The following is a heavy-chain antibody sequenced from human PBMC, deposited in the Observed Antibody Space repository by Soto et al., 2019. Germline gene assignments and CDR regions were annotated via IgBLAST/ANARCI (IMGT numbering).Heavy chain of an antibody. J-gene: IGHJ4*02. CDR1: GFTFNNYA. CDR3: AKGRGGSGSLTPRVDF. Sequence: EVQLLESGGGLVQPGGSLRLSCAASGFTFNNYAMTWVRQAPGKGLEWVSAISGGGDTTSYADSVKGRFTASRDGSKNTLYLQMSSLRAEGTALYYCAKGRGGSGSLTPRVDFWGQGTLVTVSS. D-gene: IGHD3-10*01. V-gene: IGHV3-23*01. CDR2: ISGGGDTT.